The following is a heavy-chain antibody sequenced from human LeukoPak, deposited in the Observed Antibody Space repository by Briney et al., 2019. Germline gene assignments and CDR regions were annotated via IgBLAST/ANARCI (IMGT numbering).Heavy chain of an antibody. CDR3: ARPGLAVAGTRWFDP. D-gene: IGHD6-19*01. Sequence: GGSLRLSCAASGFIFSSHAMSWVRQTPGKGLEWVSGIGSGGGSIYYADSVKDRFTISRDNSRNTLYLQMNSLRAEDTAVYYCARPGLAVAGTRWFDPWGQGTLVTVSS. V-gene: IGHV3-23*01. CDR1: GFIFSSHA. CDR2: IGSGGGSI. J-gene: IGHJ5*02.